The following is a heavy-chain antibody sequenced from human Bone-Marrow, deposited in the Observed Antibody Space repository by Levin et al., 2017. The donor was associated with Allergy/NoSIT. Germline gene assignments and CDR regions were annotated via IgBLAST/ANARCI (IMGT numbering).Heavy chain of an antibody. CDR1: GFSVRDYGMR. Sequence: TLSLTCTVSGFSVRDYGMRVSWIRQPPGKPLEWLAHIDWDDDTFFNTALKTRLTISKDTSENQVVLTMTKLDPVDTPTYYCARIQYGSRGSKYFDYWGQGILVSVSS. V-gene: IGHV2-70*04. CDR2: IDWDDDT. J-gene: IGHJ4*02. CDR3: ARIQYGSRGSKYFDY. D-gene: IGHD3-10*01.